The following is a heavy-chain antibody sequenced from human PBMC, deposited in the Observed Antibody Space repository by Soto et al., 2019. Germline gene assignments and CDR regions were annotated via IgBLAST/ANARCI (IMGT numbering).Heavy chain of an antibody. CDR2: INHNGNN. J-gene: IGHJ3*02. Sequence: PXASLSLTCVVCGGCFSTYYYSWIRHCPGKGLEWIGEINHNGNNNYSPSPKSRVTMSLDTSKNQFSLKLTSVTAADTAVYYCARGGTNDWQVAFDIWGQRTMVTVSS. CDR3: ARGGTNDWQVAFDI. V-gene: IGHV4-34*01. D-gene: IGHD3-9*01. CDR1: GGCFSTYY.